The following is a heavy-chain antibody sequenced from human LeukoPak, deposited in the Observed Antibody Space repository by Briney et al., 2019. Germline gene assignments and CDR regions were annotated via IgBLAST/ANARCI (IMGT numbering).Heavy chain of an antibody. CDR1: GFTFSSYW. Sequence: GGSLRLSCAASGFTFSSYWMTWVRQAPGKGLEWVAVISYDGSNKYYADSVKGRFTISRDNSKNTLYLQMNSLRAEDTAVYYCATGLSGDGYNSQLDYWGQGTLVTVSS. D-gene: IGHD5-24*01. J-gene: IGHJ4*02. V-gene: IGHV3-30*03. CDR3: ATGLSGDGYNSQLDY. CDR2: ISYDGSNK.